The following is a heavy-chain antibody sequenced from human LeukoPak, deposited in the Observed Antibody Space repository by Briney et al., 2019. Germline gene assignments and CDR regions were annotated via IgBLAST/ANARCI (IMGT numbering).Heavy chain of an antibody. CDR1: GFTFSSYS. D-gene: IGHD3-10*01. V-gene: IGHV3-48*01. Sequence: GGSLRLSCAASGFTFSSYSMTWVRQAPGKGLEWVSCISSSSSTIYYADSVKGRFTISRDNAKNSLYLQMNSLRAEDTAVYYCARDAPGVRGVTPDYWGQGTLVTVSS. CDR3: ARDAPGVRGVTPDY. CDR2: ISSSSSTI. J-gene: IGHJ4*02.